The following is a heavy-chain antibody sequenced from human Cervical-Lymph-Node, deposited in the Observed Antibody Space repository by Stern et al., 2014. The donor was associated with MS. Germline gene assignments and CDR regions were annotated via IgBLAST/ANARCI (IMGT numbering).Heavy chain of an antibody. J-gene: IGHJ6*02. CDR2: IWHDGSNK. CDR3: AKDGDKTAYGMDV. CDR1: GFPFSSHG. D-gene: IGHD2-21*02. Sequence: VQLVESGGGVVQPGRSLRLSCVASGFPFSSHGMHWVRQAPGKGLEWLAVIWHDGSNKYYADSVKGRFTISRDNSKNTLFLQMNSLRAEDTAIYYCAKDGDKTAYGMDVWGQGTTVTVSS. V-gene: IGHV3-33*06.